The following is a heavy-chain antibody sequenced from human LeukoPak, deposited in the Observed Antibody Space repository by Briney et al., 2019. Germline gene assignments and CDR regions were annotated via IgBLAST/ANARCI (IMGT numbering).Heavy chain of an antibody. D-gene: IGHD1-7*01. V-gene: IGHV3-9*01. CDR1: GFTFDDYA. Sequence: GRSLRLSCAASGFTFDDYAMHWVRQAPGKGLEWVSGISWNSGSIGYADSVKGRFTISRDNAKNSLYLQMSSLRAEDTALYYCAKAPNWNYDPYFDYWGQGTLVTVSS. CDR2: ISWNSGSI. CDR3: AKAPNWNYDPYFDY. J-gene: IGHJ4*02.